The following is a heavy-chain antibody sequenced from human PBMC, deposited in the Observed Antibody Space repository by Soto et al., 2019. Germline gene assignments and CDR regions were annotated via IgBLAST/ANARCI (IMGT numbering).Heavy chain of an antibody. D-gene: IGHD2-15*01. J-gene: IGHJ3*02. CDR2: IYYSGNT. Sequence: PSETLSLTCTVSGGSIINGAYYWSWIRQPPGKGLEWIGYIYYSGNTYYNPSLKSRVTISVDTSKNQFSLKLSSVTAADTAVYYCVKPQLGYCSGGSCYGAFDIWGQGTMVTVSS. CDR3: VKPQLGYCSGGSCYGAFDI. CDR1: GGSIINGAYY. V-gene: IGHV4-30-4*01.